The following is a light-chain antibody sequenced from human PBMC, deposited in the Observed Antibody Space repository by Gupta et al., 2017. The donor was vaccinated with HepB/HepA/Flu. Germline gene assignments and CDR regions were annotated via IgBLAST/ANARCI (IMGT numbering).Light chain of an antibody. Sequence: DIVMTQSPLSLPFTPGEPASISGGPSPSLLHSNGHNYLNWYLQRPGQAPQLLIYLGSSRASGVPGRFSGSGSGTYFTLEISRVEAEDVGVYFCMQTRQSPLTFGGGTRVEIK. J-gene: IGKJ4*01. V-gene: IGKV2-28*01. CDR2: LGS. CDR3: MQTRQSPLT. CDR1: PSLLHSNGHNY.